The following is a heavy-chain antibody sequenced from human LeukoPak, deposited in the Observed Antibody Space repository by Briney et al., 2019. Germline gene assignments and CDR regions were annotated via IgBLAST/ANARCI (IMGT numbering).Heavy chain of an antibody. CDR1: GGSISSYY. D-gene: IGHD2-8*01. Sequence: SETLSLTCTVSGGSISSYYWSWIRQPPGKGLEWIGYIYYSGSTNYNPSLKSRVTISVDTSKNQFSPKLSSVTAADTAVYYCAVLAGYYDAFDIWGQGTMVTVSS. J-gene: IGHJ3*02. CDR2: IYYSGST. V-gene: IGHV4-59*12. CDR3: AVLAGYYDAFDI.